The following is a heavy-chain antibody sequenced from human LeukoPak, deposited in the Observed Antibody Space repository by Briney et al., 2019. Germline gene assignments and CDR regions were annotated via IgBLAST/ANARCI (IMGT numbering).Heavy chain of an antibody. J-gene: IGHJ4*02. V-gene: IGHV3-30*18. CDR3: AKEQWLVLIH. CDR2: ISYDGSNK. CDR1: GFTFSSYG. Sequence: GGSLRLSCAASGFTFSSYGMHWVRQAPGKGLEWVAVISYDGSNKYYADSVKGRFTISRDNSKNTLYLQMNSLRAEDTAVYHCAKEQWLVLIHWGQGTLVTVSS. D-gene: IGHD6-19*01.